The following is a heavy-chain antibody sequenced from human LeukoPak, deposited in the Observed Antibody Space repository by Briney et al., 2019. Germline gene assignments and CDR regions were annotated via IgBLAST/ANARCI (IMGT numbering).Heavy chain of an antibody. J-gene: IGHJ5*02. CDR1: GGSISSYY. Sequence: SETLSLTCTVSGGSISSYYWSWIRQPPGKGLEWIGNVYYSGSANFNPSLKSRITMSVDTSKNQFSLKLSSVTAADTAVYYCARGKYSSALVRGFDPWGQGTLVIVSS. CDR3: ARGKYSSALVRGFDP. CDR2: VYYSGSA. V-gene: IGHV4-59*01. D-gene: IGHD6-19*01.